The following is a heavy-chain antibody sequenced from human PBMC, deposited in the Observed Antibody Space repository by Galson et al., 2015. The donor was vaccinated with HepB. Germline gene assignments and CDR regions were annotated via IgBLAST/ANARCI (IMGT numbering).Heavy chain of an antibody. Sequence: SLRLSCAASGFILSSYAMRWVRQAPGKGLEWVSAISGRGDSTHYADSVKGRFTISRDNSKNTLYLQMNSLRAEDTAVYYCAKGVRPHSISSFGMDVWGQGTTVTVSS. CDR1: GFILSSYA. J-gene: IGHJ6*02. D-gene: IGHD6-6*01. V-gene: IGHV3-23*01. CDR2: ISGRGDST. CDR3: AKGVRPHSISSFGMDV.